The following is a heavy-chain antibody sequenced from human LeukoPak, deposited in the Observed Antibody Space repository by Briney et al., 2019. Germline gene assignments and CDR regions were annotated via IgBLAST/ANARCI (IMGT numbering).Heavy chain of an antibody. J-gene: IGHJ4*02. Sequence: SETLSLTCTVSGGSISNYYWSWIRQPAGKGLEWIGRVYTPGNTNFNPSFKSRVSMSVDTSKNQFSLNLSSVTAADTAVYYCARGIVGATKGNYYFDYWGQGTLVTVSS. V-gene: IGHV4-4*07. CDR2: VYTPGNT. CDR3: ARGIVGATKGNYYFDY. D-gene: IGHD1-26*01. CDR1: GGSISNYY.